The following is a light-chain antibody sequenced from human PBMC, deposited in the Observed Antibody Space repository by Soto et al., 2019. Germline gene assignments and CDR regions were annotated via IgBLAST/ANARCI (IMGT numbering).Light chain of an antibody. Sequence: QSALTQPASVSGSPGQSITISCTGTSSDVGRYKLVSWYQQHPGKVPKLMIYEDNKRPSGVSNRFSGSKSGNTASLTISGLQAEDEADYYCCSFAGSSTLVFGGGTKVTVL. V-gene: IGLV2-23*01. J-gene: IGLJ2*01. CDR3: CSFAGSSTLV. CDR2: EDN. CDR1: SSDVGRYKL.